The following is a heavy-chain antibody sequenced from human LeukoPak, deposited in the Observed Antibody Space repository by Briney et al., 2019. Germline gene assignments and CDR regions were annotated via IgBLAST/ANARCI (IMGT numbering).Heavy chain of an antibody. Sequence: PGRSLRLSCAASGFTFSSYAIHWVRQAPGQGLEWVALISYDGSNKYYADFVKGRFTISRDNSKRTVYLQMNSLRGEDTAVYHCASDDASGWFAGYWGQGTLVTVSS. J-gene: IGHJ4*02. V-gene: IGHV3-30-3*01. CDR1: GFTFSSYA. CDR2: ISYDGSNK. CDR3: ASDDASGWFAGY. D-gene: IGHD6-19*01.